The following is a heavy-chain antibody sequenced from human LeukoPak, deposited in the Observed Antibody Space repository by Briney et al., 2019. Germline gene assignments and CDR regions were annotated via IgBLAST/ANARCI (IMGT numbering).Heavy chain of an antibody. D-gene: IGHD3-16*01. CDR1: GGSISSSSYY. Sequence: SETLSLTCTVSGGSISSSSYYWGWIRQPPGKGLEWIGSIYYSGSTYYNPSLKSRVTISVDTSKNQFSLKLSSVTAADTAVYYCARRGPRPHFDYWGQGTLVTVSS. CDR2: IYYSGST. J-gene: IGHJ4*02. V-gene: IGHV4-39*01. CDR3: ARRGPRPHFDY.